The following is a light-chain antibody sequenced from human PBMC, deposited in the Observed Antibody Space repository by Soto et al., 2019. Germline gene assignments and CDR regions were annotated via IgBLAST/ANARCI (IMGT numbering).Light chain of an antibody. CDR2: DVS. CDR1: SSDVGGYDF. CDR3: SSYSSISYVV. Sequence: QPVLTQPASVSGSPGQSITISCTGTSSDVGGYDFVSWYQQHPGNAPKLMIYDVSNRPSGVSNRFSGSKSGNTASLTISGLQAEDEADYYCSSYSSISYVVFGGGTQLTVL. J-gene: IGLJ2*01. V-gene: IGLV2-14*03.